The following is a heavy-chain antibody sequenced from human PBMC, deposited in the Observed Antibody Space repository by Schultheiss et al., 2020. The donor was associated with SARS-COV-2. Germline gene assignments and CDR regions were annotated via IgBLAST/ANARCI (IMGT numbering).Heavy chain of an antibody. CDR2: INHSGST. V-gene: IGHV4-34*01. CDR1: GGSFSGYY. J-gene: IGHJ6*02. CDR3: ARGVLVVVPAAAQYYYYGMDV. D-gene: IGHD2-2*01. Sequence: SQTLSLTCAVYGGSFSGYYWSWIRQPPGKGLEWIGEINHSGSTNYNPSLKSRVTISVDTSKNQFSLKLSSVTAADTAVYYCARGVLVVVPAAAQYYYYGMDVWGQGTTVTVSS.